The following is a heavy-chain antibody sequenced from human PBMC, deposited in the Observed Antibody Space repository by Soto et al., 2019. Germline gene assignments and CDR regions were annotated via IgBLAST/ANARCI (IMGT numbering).Heavy chain of an antibody. D-gene: IGHD6-19*01. CDR1: GFTFSSYS. J-gene: IGHJ3*02. CDR2: ISSSISYI. V-gene: IGHV3-21*01. CDR3: ARDMFTGSSGWYSGNAFDI. Sequence: GGSLRLSCAASGFTFSSYSMNWVRQAPGKGLEWVSSISSSISYIYYADSVKGRFTISRDNAKNSLYLQMNSLRAEDTAVYYCARDMFTGSSGWYSGNAFDIWGQGTMVTVS.